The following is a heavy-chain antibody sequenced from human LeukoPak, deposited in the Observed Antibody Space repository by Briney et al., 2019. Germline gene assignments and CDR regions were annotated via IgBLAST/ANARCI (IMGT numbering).Heavy chain of an antibody. CDR2: ISYDGSNK. CDR1: GFTFSSYG. CDR3: AKTFERPWDAFDI. J-gene: IGHJ3*02. Sequence: PGRSLRLSCAASGFTFSSYGMHWVRQAPGKGLEWVAVISYDGSNKYYADSVKGRFTISRDNSKNTLYLQMNSLRAEDTAVYYCAKTFERPWDAFDIWGQGTMVTVSS. V-gene: IGHV3-30*18. D-gene: IGHD6-6*01.